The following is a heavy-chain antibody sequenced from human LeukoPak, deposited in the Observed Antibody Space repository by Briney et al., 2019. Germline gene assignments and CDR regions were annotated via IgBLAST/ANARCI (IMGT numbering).Heavy chain of an antibody. CDR2: INAGNGNT. V-gene: IGHV1-3*01. CDR3: ARGFTIVRGVILSYFDY. D-gene: IGHD3-10*01. J-gene: IGHJ4*02. Sequence: ASVKVSCKVSGHTLTELSMHWVRRAPGQRLEWMGWINAGNGNTKYSQKFQGRVTITRDTSASTAYMELSSLRSEDTAVYYCARGFTIVRGVILSYFDYWGQGTLVTVSS. CDR1: GHTLTELS.